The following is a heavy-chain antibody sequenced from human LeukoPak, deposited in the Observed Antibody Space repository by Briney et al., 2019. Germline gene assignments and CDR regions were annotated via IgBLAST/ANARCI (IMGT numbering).Heavy chain of an antibody. CDR2: IKQDGSEK. D-gene: IGHD4-17*01. V-gene: IGHV3-7*01. CDR1: GFTFSSYW. Sequence: GGSLRLSCAASGFTFSSYWMSWVRQAPGKGLEWVANIKQDGSEKCYVDSVKGRFTISRDNAKNSLYLQMNSLRAEDTAVYYCARDGRTTVTKGTPTAHYYWGQGTLVTVSS. J-gene: IGHJ4*02. CDR3: ARDGRTTVTKGTPTAHYY.